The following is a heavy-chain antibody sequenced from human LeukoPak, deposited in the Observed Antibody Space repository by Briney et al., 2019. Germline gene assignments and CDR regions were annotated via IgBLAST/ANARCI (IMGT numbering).Heavy chain of an antibody. Sequence: ASVKVSCKASGYTFTSYAMHWVRQAPGQRLEWMGWINAGNGNTKYSQKFQGRVTITRDTSASTAYMELSSLRSEDTAVYYCARGRGHYYDSSGYGDIWGQGTMVTVSS. CDR2: INAGNGNT. CDR1: GYTFTSYA. CDR3: ARGRGHYYDSSGYGDI. V-gene: IGHV1-3*01. D-gene: IGHD3-22*01. J-gene: IGHJ3*02.